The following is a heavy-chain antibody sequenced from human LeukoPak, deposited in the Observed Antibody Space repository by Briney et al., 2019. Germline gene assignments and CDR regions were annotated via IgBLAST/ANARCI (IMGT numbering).Heavy chain of an antibody. CDR1: GYTFTGYY. V-gene: IGHV1-2*02. CDR3: ARASLLWFGELYWFDP. CDR2: INPNSGGT. J-gene: IGHJ5*02. Sequence: ASVKVSCKASGYTFTGYYMHWVRPAPGQGVEWMGWINPNSGGTNYAQKFQGRVTMTRDTSISTAYMYLSRVRSDDTAVYHCARASLLWFGELYWFDPWGQGTLVTVSS. D-gene: IGHD3-10*01.